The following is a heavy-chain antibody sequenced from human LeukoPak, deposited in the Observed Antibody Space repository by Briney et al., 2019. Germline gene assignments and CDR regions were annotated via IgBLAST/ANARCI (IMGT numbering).Heavy chain of an antibody. Sequence: ASVKVSCKASGYTFNKYGISWVRQAPGQGLEWMGWVNPNSGGTNYAQMFQGRVTMTRDTSINTAYMELSGLRSDDTAVYYCARDSYGGSWSLGYWGQGTLVTVSS. CDR2: VNPNSGGT. V-gene: IGHV1-2*02. CDR1: GYTFNKYG. CDR3: ARDSYGGSWSLGY. J-gene: IGHJ4*02. D-gene: IGHD2-15*01.